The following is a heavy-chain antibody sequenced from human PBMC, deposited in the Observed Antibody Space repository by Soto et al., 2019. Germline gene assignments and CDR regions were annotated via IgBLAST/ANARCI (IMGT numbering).Heavy chain of an antibody. CDR3: ARARNDILTGYQYYYYYYMDV. J-gene: IGHJ6*03. CDR2: ISSSSSTI. V-gene: IGHV3-48*01. Sequence: GGSLRLSCAASGFTFSSYSMNWVRQAPGKGLEWVSYISSSSSTIYYADSVKGRFTISRDNAKNSLYLQMNSLRAEDTAVYYCARARNDILTGYQYYYYYYMDVWGKGTTVTVSS. CDR1: GFTFSSYS. D-gene: IGHD3-9*01.